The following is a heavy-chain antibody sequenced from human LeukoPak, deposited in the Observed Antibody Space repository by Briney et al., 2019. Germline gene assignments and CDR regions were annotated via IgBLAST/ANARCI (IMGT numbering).Heavy chain of an antibody. CDR2: INPSGGST. D-gene: IGHD6-19*01. Sequence: GASVKVSCKASGYTFTGYYMHWVRQAPGQGLEWMGIINPSGGSTSYAQKFQGRVTMTRDTSTSTVYMELSSLRSEDTAVYYCAREPRRVGGWYNLPNYWGQGTLVTVSS. J-gene: IGHJ4*02. CDR3: AREPRRVGGWYNLPNY. V-gene: IGHV1-46*01. CDR1: GYTFTGYY.